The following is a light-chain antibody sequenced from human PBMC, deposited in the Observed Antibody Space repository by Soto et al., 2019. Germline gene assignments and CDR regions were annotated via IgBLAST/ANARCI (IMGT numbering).Light chain of an antibody. CDR2: TAA. CDR3: QQRYSTPYT. J-gene: IGKJ3*01. Sequence: DVQMTQSPSSLSASVGDRVTITCRASQDISNYVNWYQQKVGKVPKLLIYTAASLQSGVPSRFSGSGFGTDFTLTISSLQPEDFATYYCQQRYSTPYTFGHGTKVDIK. CDR1: QDISNY. V-gene: IGKV1-39*01.